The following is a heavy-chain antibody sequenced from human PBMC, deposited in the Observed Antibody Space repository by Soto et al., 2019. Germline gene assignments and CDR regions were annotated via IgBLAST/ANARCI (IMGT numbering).Heavy chain of an antibody. CDR1: GGSISSGGYY. J-gene: IGHJ4*02. CDR3: ARGARFVPAAPTHFDY. Sequence: SETLSLTCTVSGGSISSGGYYWSWIRQHPGKGLEWIGYIYYSGSTYYNPSLKSRVTISVDTSKNQFSLKLSSVTAADTAVYYCARGARFVPAAPTHFDYWGQGTLVTVSS. V-gene: IGHV4-31*03. D-gene: IGHD2-2*01. CDR2: IYYSGST.